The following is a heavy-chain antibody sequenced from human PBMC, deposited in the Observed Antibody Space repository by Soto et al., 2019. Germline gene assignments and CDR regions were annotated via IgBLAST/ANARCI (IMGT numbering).Heavy chain of an antibody. CDR3: AKELSGAGYYYYYGMDV. V-gene: IGHV3-23*01. J-gene: IGHJ6*02. Sequence: EVQLLESGGGLVQPGGSLRLSCAASGFTFSSYAMSWVRQAPGKGLEWVSAISGSGGSTYYADSVKGRFTISRDNSKNTLYLQMNSLRAEDTAVYYCAKELSGAGYYYYYGMDVWGQGTTVTVSS. CDR1: GFTFSSYA. CDR2: ISGSGGST.